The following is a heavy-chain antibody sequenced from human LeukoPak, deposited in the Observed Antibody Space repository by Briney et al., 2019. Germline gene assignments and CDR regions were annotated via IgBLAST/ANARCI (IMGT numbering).Heavy chain of an antibody. Sequence: SETLSLTCAVYGGSFSGYYWSWIRQPPGKGLEWIGEINHSGSTNYNPSLRSRVTISVDTSKNQFSLKLSSVTAADTAVYYCARQRARGSGSYYNVRNWFDPWGQGTLVTVSS. CDR3: ARQRARGSGSYYNVRNWFDP. CDR2: INHSGST. D-gene: IGHD3-10*01. V-gene: IGHV4-34*01. CDR1: GGSFSGYY. J-gene: IGHJ5*02.